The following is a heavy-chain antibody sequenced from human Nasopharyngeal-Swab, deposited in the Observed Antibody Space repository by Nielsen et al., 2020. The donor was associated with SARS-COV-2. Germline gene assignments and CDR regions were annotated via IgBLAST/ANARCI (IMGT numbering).Heavy chain of an antibody. Sequence: GESLKISRAASGFTFSSYWMSWVRQAPGKGLEWVANIKQDGSEKYYVDSVKGRFTTSRDNAKNSLYLQMNSLRAEDTAVYYCSRIAAAGTNAFDIWGQGTMVTVSS. D-gene: IGHD6-13*01. CDR1: GFTFSSYW. J-gene: IGHJ3*02. V-gene: IGHV3-7*05. CDR3: SRIAAAGTNAFDI. CDR2: IKQDGSEK.